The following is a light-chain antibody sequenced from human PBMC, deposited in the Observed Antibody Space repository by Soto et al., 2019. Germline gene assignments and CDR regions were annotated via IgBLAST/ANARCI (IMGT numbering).Light chain of an antibody. CDR2: DDN. CDR3: QVWDSGTDHAV. V-gene: IGLV3-21*02. CDR1: NIGSQS. J-gene: IGLJ2*01. Sequence: SYELTQPPSVSVAPGQSARITCGGNNIGSQSVHWYQQKPGQAPVPVVYDDNDRPSGIPERFSGSKSGNTATLSITRVGAGDEADYYCQVWDSGTDHAVFGGGTQLTVL.